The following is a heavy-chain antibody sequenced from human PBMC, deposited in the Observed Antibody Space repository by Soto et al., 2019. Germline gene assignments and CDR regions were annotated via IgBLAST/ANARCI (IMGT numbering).Heavy chain of an antibody. CDR1: GYSFTSYW. D-gene: IGHD3-10*01. J-gene: IGHJ6*02. CDR3: ARGFLTMVRPRGRCGLDV. V-gene: IGHV5-51*01. CDR2: IYPGDSDT. Sequence: GESLKISCKGSGYSFTSYWIGWVRQMPGKGLEWMGIIYPGDSDTRYSPSFQGQVTISADKSISTAYLQWSSLKASDTAIYFCARGFLTMVRPRGRCGLDVWGQGTTVTVSS.